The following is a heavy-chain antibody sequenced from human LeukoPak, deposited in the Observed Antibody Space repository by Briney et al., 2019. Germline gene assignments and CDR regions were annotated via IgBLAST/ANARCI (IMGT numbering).Heavy chain of an antibody. CDR3: ARGVYIAAAQYGY. Sequence: SETLSLTCTVSGGAISSYYWSWGRQPPGQGLGWRGYIYNSGTANSNPTPTRRVTVSVDTSKNHVSLKLSSGTAADSAFYYCARGVYIAAAQYGYWGQRTLVTVS. CDR2: IYNSGTA. V-gene: IGHV4-59*01. D-gene: IGHD6-13*01. CDR1: GGAISSYY. J-gene: IGHJ4*02.